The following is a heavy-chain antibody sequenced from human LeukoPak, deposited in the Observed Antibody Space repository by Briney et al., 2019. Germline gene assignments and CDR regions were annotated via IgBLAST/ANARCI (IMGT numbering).Heavy chain of an antibody. CDR3: ARDETDLRVGY. J-gene: IGHJ4*02. Sequence: ASMKVSCKASGYTFISYSMNWVRQAPGQGLEWMGWINTNTGNPTYAQGFTGRFVFSLDTSVSTAYLQISSLKAEDTAVYYCARDETDLRVGYWGQGTLVTVSS. CDR1: GYTFISYS. CDR2: INTNTGNP. D-gene: IGHD3-3*01. V-gene: IGHV7-4-1*02.